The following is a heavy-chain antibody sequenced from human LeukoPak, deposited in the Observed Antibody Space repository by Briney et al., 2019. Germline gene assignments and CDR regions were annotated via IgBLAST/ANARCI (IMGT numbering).Heavy chain of an antibody. J-gene: IGHJ4*02. CDR2: INPNSGGT. CDR1: GYTFTGYY. V-gene: IGHV1-2*02. CDR3: ASDHYYDSSGYYY. Sequence: GASVKVSCKASGYTFTGYYMHWVRQAPGQGLEWMGWINPNSGGTNYAQKFQGRVTMTRDTSISTAYMELSRLRSDDTAVYYCASDHYYDSSGYYYWGQGTLVTVSS. D-gene: IGHD3-22*01.